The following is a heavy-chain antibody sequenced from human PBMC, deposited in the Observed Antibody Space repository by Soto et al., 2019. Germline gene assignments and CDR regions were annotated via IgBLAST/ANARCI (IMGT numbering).Heavy chain of an antibody. Sequence: PGGSLRLSCVASGSTFWGDWMSWVRQAPGKGLEWVANIKQDGSAKQYLDSVRGRFTISGDNSKNSVYLQMNSLRAEDTALYYCARDFYGGFSYGPGDNWGQGTLVTVSS. CDR3: ARDFYGGFSYGPGDN. J-gene: IGHJ4*02. D-gene: IGHD2-15*01. CDR1: GSTFWGDW. CDR2: IKQDGSAK. V-gene: IGHV3-7*01.